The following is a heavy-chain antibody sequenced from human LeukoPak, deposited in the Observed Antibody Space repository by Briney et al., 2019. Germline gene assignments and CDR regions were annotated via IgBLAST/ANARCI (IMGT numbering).Heavy chain of an antibody. CDR3: ARDYYDSSAAYFDY. CDR1: GYTFTGYY. D-gene: IGHD3-22*01. Sequence: GASVKVSCKASGYTFTGYYMHWVRQAPGQGLEWMGWINPNSGGTNYAQKFQGRVTMTRDTSISTAYMELSRLRSDDTAVYYCARDYYDSSAAYFDYWGQGTLVTVSS. J-gene: IGHJ4*02. CDR2: INPNSGGT. V-gene: IGHV1-2*02.